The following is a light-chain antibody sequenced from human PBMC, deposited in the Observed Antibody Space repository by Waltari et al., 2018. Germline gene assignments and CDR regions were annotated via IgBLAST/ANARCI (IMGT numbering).Light chain of an antibody. Sequence: DIGLTQSPLSLRVTPGEPASISCRSSQSLLHSHGNNYLDWYLQKPGQSPQLLIYLGSNRAAGVPDRFSGSGSGTDFTLYISRVEAEDVGVYYCMQALQTPLTFGGGTKAEIK. CDR2: LGS. J-gene: IGKJ4*01. CDR1: QSLLHSHGNNY. V-gene: IGKV2-28*01. CDR3: MQALQTPLT.